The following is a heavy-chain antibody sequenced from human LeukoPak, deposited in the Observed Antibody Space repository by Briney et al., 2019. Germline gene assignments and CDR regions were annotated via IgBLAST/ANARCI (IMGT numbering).Heavy chain of an antibody. CDR2: VNDRGSGT. J-gene: IGHJ4*02. CDR3: IMGYYFDY. Sequence: QPGGPLRLSCAPSGFTFSSYAMNWVRQAPGKGLEWVSGVNDRGSGTYYADSVKGRFTISRDNSKNILNLQMNSLRAEDTAIYYCIMGYYFDYWGQGTLVTVSS. CDR1: GFTFSSYA. V-gene: IGHV3-23*01.